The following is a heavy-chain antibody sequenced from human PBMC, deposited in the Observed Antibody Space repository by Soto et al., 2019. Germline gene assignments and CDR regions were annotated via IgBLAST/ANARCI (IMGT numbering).Heavy chain of an antibody. CDR3: ARHGSSTDFDY. CDR2: ISVDNGNT. D-gene: IGHD5-12*01. Sequence: ASVKVSCKASGYTLTTSGISWVRQAPGQGLEWMGWISVDNGNTNYAQKFQGRVTMTRDTSTNTAYMELRSLRSDDTAVYYCARHGSSTDFDYWDQGALVTVAS. V-gene: IGHV1-18*01. J-gene: IGHJ4*02. CDR1: GYTLTTSG.